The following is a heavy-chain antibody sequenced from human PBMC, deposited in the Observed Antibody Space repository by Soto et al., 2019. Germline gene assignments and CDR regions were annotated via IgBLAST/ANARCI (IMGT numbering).Heavy chain of an antibody. V-gene: IGHV3-23*01. J-gene: IGHJ4*02. CDR2: ISGGDST. D-gene: IGHD1-26*01. CDR1: GFTFTSYA. Sequence: GGSLRLSCAASGFTFTSYAISWVRQAPGKGLEWVSTISGGDSTYYADSVKGRFTISTDYSKSTLYLQMNSLRAEDTAVYYCAKDLDMRYSGHGYFDSWGQGTLVTVSS. CDR3: AKDLDMRYSGHGYFDS.